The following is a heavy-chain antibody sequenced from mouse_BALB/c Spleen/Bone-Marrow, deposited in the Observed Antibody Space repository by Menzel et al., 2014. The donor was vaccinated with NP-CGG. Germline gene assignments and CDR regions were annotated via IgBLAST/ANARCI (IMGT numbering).Heavy chain of an antibody. CDR2: IYPGSGGT. CDR1: GYASTNYL. V-gene: IGHV1-54*01. Sequence: VKLQESGAELVRPGTSVKVSCKASGYASTNYLIDWIKKRPGQGLEWIGVIYPGSGGTNYNEKFKGKATLTADKSSSTAYMQLSSLTSDDSAVYFCARGDLYYGNLYAMDYWGQGTSVTVSS. D-gene: IGHD2-1*01. J-gene: IGHJ4*01. CDR3: ARGDLYYGNLYAMDY.